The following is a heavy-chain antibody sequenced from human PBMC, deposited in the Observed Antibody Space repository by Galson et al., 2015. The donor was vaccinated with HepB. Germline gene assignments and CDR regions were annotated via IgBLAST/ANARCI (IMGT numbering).Heavy chain of an antibody. Sequence: SLRLSCAASGFTFSSYSMNWVRQAPGKGLEWVSSISSSSSYIYYADSVKGRFTISRDNAKNSLYLQTNSLRAEDTAVYYCARAGYCSGGSCYFDYWGQGTLVTVSS. CDR3: ARAGYCSGGSCYFDY. D-gene: IGHD2-15*01. CDR2: ISSSSSYI. V-gene: IGHV3-21*01. CDR1: GFTFSSYS. J-gene: IGHJ4*02.